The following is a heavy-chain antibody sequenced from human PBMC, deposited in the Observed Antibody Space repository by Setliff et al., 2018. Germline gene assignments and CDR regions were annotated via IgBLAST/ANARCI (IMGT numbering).Heavy chain of an antibody. CDR3: ARYISSSSNYGMDV. CDR2: IDWDDDK. Sequence: SGPTLVNPTQTLTLTCTFSGFSLSTNGMRVSWIRQPPGKALEWLARIDWDDDKYYSTSLKTRLTISKDTSKNQVVLTMTNMDPVETATYYCARYISSSSNYGMDVWGQGTTVTVS. J-gene: IGHJ6*02. CDR1: GFSLSTNGMR. V-gene: IGHV2-70*04. D-gene: IGHD6-6*01.